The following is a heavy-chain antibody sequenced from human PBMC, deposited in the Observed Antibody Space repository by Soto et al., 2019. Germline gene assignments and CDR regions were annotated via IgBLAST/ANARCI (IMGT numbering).Heavy chain of an antibody. CDR2: INSDGTNT. CDR3: VKDMR. CDR1: GFTFNNFW. V-gene: IGHV3-74*01. Sequence: EVQLVESGGGLVQPGGSLRLSCAASGFTFNNFWMYWVRQTPEKGLVWVSGINSDGTNTIYADSVKGRFTISRDNAKNTLYLQMNSLTVEDTASYYCVKDMRWGQGTLVTVSS. J-gene: IGHJ4*02.